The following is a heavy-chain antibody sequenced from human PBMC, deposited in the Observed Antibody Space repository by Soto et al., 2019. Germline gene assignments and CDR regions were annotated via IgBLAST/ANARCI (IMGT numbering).Heavy chain of an antibody. Sequence: QVQLVESGGGVVQPGTSLKLSCAASGFTFDDFGFHWVRQAPGKGLEWVATLSYDGSHEYYADFVKGRFTISRDNSKITLYLQMNSLKTEDTAIYYCAKEMFPRTVLDSSSPWGDYWGQGTLVTVFS. CDR2: LSYDGSHE. CDR3: AKEMFPRTVLDSSSPWGDY. CDR1: GFTFDDFG. V-gene: IGHV3-30*18. D-gene: IGHD3-22*01. J-gene: IGHJ4*02.